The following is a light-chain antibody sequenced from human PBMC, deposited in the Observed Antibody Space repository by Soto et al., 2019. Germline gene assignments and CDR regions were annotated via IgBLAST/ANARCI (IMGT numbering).Light chain of an antibody. CDR2: GAS. Sequence: EIVLTQSPDTLSVSPGERATLSCRASQSVSSSTLAWYQQKPGQAPRLLIYGASNRATGIPDRFSGSGSGTDFTLTISRLEPEAFAVYYCQQYGSSPLCPFGQGTKVAIK. CDR1: QSVSSST. J-gene: IGKJ1*01. V-gene: IGKV3-20*01. CDR3: QQYGSSPLCP.